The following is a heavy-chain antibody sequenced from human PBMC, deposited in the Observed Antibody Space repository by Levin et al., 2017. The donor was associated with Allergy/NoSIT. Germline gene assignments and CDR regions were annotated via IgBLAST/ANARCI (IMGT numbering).Heavy chain of an antibody. D-gene: IGHD3-10*01. V-gene: IGHV3-23*01. CDR1: GFTFSSYA. CDR2: ISGSGGST. J-gene: IGHJ4*02. CDR3: AKSLSNPGMGFGTPFDY. Sequence: GESLKISCAASGFTFSSYAMSWVRQAPGKGLEWVSTISGSGGSTSTADSVKGRFTISRDNSKNTLYLQMSSLRAEDTAVYYCAKSLSNPGMGFGTPFDYWGQGTLVTVSS.